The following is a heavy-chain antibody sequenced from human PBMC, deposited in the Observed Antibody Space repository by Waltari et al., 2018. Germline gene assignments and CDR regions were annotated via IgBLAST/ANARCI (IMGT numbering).Heavy chain of an antibody. J-gene: IGHJ4*02. CDR2: FDSGGST. Sequence: EVQLLESGGGLVQPGGSLRLSCAASGFTFSSCAMSWVRQAPGKGLEWVSVFDSGGSTYYADSVKGRFTISRDNSKNTLYLQMNSLRAEDTAVYYCARLVVAATHFDYWGQGTLVTVSS. CDR1: GFTFSSCA. V-gene: IGHV3-23*03. CDR3: ARLVVAATHFDY. D-gene: IGHD2-15*01.